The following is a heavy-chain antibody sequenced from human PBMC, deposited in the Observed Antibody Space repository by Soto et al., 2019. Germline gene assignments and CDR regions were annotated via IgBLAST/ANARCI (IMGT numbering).Heavy chain of an antibody. Sequence: QVQLVQSGAEVKTPGSSVKVSCKASGGSFTTYSISWVRQPPGQGLEWMGGIIPISGTAKYAQKFQGRVTITADKYTTTAYMDLSSLRFEDTAVYYCSRGVGRTVRRVNLYYYYAIDVWGQGTPVTVPS. J-gene: IGHJ6*02. CDR3: SRGVGRTVRRVNLYYYYAIDV. CDR1: GGSFTTYS. V-gene: IGHV1-69*06. D-gene: IGHD3-10*01. CDR2: IIPISGTA.